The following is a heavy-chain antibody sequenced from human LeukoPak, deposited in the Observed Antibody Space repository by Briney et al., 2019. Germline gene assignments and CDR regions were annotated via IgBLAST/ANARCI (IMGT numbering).Heavy chain of an antibody. CDR3: ARDKRCNWIIARYYYYYMDV. V-gene: IGHV3-7*01. CDR1: GFTFSSYW. Sequence: GGSQRLSCAASGFTFSSYWMSWVRQAPGKGLEWVANIKQDGSEKYYVDSVKGRFTISRDNAKNSLHLQMNSLRAEDTAVYYCARDKRCNWIIARYYYYYMDVWGKGTTVTVSS. J-gene: IGHJ6*03. CDR2: IKQDGSEK. D-gene: IGHD1-20*01.